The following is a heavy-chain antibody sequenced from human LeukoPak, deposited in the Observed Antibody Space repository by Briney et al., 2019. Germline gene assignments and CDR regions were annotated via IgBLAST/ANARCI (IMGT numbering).Heavy chain of an antibody. CDR2: IIPIFGTA. J-gene: IGHJ4*02. D-gene: IGHD6-19*01. CDR1: GGTFSSYA. CDR3: ARDGGSGWYVGY. V-gene: IGHV1-69*01. Sequence: SVKVSCKASGGTFSSYAISWVRQAPGQGLEWMGGIIPIFGTANYAQKFQGRVTITADESTSTAYMELSSLRSEDTAVYYCARDGGSGWYVGYWGQGTLVTVSS.